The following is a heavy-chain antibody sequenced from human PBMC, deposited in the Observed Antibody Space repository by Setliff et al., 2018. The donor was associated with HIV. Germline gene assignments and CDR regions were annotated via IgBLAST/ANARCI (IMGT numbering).Heavy chain of an antibody. Sequence: PSETLTLTCAVSGGSISSYYWSWIRQPPGKGLEWIGYIYYSGSTNYNPSLKSRVTISVDTSKNQFSLKLSSVTATDTAVYYCARGSDYYDSSGRHIRLFDYWGQGTLVTVSS. J-gene: IGHJ4*02. CDR3: ARGSDYYDSSGRHIRLFDY. CDR2: IYYSGST. V-gene: IGHV4-59*01. D-gene: IGHD3-22*01. CDR1: GGSISSYY.